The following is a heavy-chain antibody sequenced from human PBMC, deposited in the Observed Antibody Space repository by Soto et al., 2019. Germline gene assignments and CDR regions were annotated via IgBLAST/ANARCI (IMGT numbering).Heavy chain of an antibody. J-gene: IGHJ6*02. Sequence: EVQLLESGGGLVQPGGSLRLSCAASGFTFSSYAMSWVRQAPGKGLEWVSAISGSGGSTYYADSVKGRFTISRDNSKNTRYLKMNSLRAEDTAVYYCAEAVADPDYYYYGMDVWGQGTTVTVSS. CDR1: GFTFSSYA. CDR2: ISGSGGST. V-gene: IGHV3-23*01. CDR3: AEAVADPDYYYYGMDV.